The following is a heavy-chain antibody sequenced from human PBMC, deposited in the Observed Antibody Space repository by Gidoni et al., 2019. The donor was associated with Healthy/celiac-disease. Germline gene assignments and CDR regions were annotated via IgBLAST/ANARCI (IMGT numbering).Heavy chain of an antibody. CDR1: GGSISSYY. CDR3: ASLRAWYFDY. Sequence: QVQLQESGPGLLKPSETLSLTCTVSGGSISSYYWSWIRQPPGKGLEWIGYIYYSGSTNYNPSLKSRVTISVDTSKNQFSLKLSSVTAADTAVYYCASLRAWYFDYWGQGTLVTVSS. J-gene: IGHJ4*02. CDR2: IYYSGST. V-gene: IGHV4-59*08.